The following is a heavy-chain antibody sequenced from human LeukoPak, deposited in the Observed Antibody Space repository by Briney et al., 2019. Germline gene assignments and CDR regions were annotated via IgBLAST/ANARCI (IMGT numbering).Heavy chain of an antibody. Sequence: GGSLRLSCAASGFTFSDYYMSWIRQAPGKGLEWVSYISGSTGYTNYADSVKGRFTISRDNAKNSLFLHMNSLRAEDTAVYDCARTNSGYDSFDYWGQGTLVTVSS. CDR1: GFTFSDYY. V-gene: IGHV3-11*03. CDR2: ISGSTGYT. D-gene: IGHD5-12*01. CDR3: ARTNSGYDSFDY. J-gene: IGHJ4*02.